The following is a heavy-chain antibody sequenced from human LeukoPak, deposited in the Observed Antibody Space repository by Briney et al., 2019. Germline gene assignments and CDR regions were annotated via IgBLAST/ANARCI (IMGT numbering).Heavy chain of an antibody. Sequence: GGSLRLSCVASGFTFSTYGMSWVRQAPGKGLEWVSAISGSGGSTYYADSVKGRFTISRDNSKNTLYLQMNSLRAEDTAVYYCAKDGQTYYYGSGSYYNGRSFDYWGQGTLVTVSS. J-gene: IGHJ4*02. CDR1: GFTFSTYG. V-gene: IGHV3-23*01. D-gene: IGHD3-10*01. CDR2: ISGSGGST. CDR3: AKDGQTYYYGSGSYYNGRSFDY.